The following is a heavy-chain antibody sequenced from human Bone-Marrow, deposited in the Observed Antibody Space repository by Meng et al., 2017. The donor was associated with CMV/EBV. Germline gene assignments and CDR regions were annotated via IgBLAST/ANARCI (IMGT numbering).Heavy chain of an antibody. CDR2: IYYSGST. Sequence: LRLSCTVSGGSISSGGYYWSWIRQHPGKGLEWIGYIYYSGSTYYNPSLKSRVTISVDTSKNQFSLKLSSVTAADTAVYYCARNYYDSSGYTPPDYWGQGTLVTVSS. D-gene: IGHD3-22*01. V-gene: IGHV4-31*03. CDR1: GGSISSGGYY. J-gene: IGHJ4*02. CDR3: ARNYYDSSGYTPPDY.